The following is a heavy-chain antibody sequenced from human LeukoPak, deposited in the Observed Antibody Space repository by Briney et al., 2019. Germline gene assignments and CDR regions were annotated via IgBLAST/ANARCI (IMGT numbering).Heavy chain of an antibody. Sequence: GGSLRLSCAASVFSFPFDDYTMHWVRQAPGKGLEWVSLISWDGSSTSYVDSVKGRFTISRDNGKDSLYLQMNSLRIEDTAFYYCAKDIGPHRAYDFDLWGQGILVTVSS. V-gene: IGHV3-43*01. CDR2: ISWDGSST. CDR1: VFSFPFDDYT. J-gene: IGHJ5*02. D-gene: IGHD5-12*01. CDR3: AKDIGPHRAYDFDL.